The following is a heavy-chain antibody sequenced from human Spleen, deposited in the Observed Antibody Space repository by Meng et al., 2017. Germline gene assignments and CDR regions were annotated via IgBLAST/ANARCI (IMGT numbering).Heavy chain of an antibody. CDR1: GSSVRGFS. V-gene: IGHV4-34*05. CDR3: FIEACYGVGSYVN. Sequence: VELQQWRAGLWKPSQDLAMTCAVDGSSVRGFSWCWIRQSQGKGMEWGGEFIHTGSTLNHPSLNSGVSISVDTMKRLCPLKLGSVTAAATAVYHCFIEACYGVGSYVNWGQGTLVTVSS. D-gene: IGHD3-10*01. CDR2: FIHTGST. J-gene: IGHJ4*02.